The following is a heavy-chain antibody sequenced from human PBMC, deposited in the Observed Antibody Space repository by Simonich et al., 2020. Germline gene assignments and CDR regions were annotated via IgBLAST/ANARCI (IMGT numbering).Heavy chain of an antibody. D-gene: IGHD3-10*01. Sequence: QVQLVESGGGVVQPGRSLRLSCAASGFTFSSYGMHWVRQAPGKGLEWVAVIWYDGSNKYYADSLKGRFTISRDNSKNTLYLQMNSLRAEDTAMYYCAKDLYYYGTSPWNAFDIWGQGTMVTVSS. J-gene: IGHJ3*02. CDR3: AKDLYYYGTSPWNAFDI. V-gene: IGHV3-30*18. CDR2: IWYDGSNK. CDR1: GFTFSSYG.